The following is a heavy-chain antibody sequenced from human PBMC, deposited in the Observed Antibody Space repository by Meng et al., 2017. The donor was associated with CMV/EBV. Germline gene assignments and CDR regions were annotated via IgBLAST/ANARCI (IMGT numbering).Heavy chain of an antibody. CDR3: AREAFKVLFFPFDP. D-gene: IGHD1-1*01. Sequence: QAPRQGTGPGLGKPYPTLSLTCTVSGGSISSGSYYWSWIRQPAGKGLEWIGRIYTSGSTNYNPSLKSRVTISVDTSKNQFSLKLSSVTAADTAVYYCAREAFKVLFFPFDPWGQGTLVTVSS. J-gene: IGHJ5*02. CDR1: GGSISSGSYY. V-gene: IGHV4-61*02. CDR2: IYTSGST.